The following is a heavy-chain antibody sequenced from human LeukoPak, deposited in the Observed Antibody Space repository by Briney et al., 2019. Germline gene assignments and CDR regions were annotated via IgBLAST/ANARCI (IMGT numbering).Heavy chain of an antibody. V-gene: IGHV4-59*01. D-gene: IGHD3-22*01. CDR3: ARLSGYSSGHYYSDY. CDR2: IYYRGST. CDR1: GGSISSDY. Sequence: SETLSLTCTVSGGSISSDYWSWIRQPPGKGLEWIGYIYYRGSTNYNPSLKSRVTISVDTSKNQFSLKLSPVTAADTTVYYCARLSGYSSGHYYSDYWGQGTLVTVSS. J-gene: IGHJ4*02.